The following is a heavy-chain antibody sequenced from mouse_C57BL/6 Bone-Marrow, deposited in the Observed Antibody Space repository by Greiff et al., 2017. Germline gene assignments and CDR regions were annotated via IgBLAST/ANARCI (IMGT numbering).Heavy chain of an antibody. V-gene: IGHV1-85*01. Sequence: VQLQQSGPELVKPGASVKLSCKASGYTFTSYDINWVKQRPGQGLEWIGWIYPRDGSTKYNEKFKGKATLTVDTSSSTAYIELRSLTSEDSAVYCDARLEFDGSSGDWYFDVWGTGTTVTVSS. J-gene: IGHJ1*03. CDR2: IYPRDGST. D-gene: IGHD1-1*01. CDR1: GYTFTSYD. CDR3: ARLEFDGSSGDWYFDV.